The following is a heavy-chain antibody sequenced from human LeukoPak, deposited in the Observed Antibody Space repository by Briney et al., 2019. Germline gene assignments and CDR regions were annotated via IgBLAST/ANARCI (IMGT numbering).Heavy chain of an antibody. V-gene: IGHV1-8*01. CDR2: MNPNSGNT. Sequence: SVKVSCEASGYTFTSYDINWVRQATGQGLEWMGWMNPNSGNTGYAQKFQGRVTMTRNTSISTAYMELSSLRSEDTAVYYCARSSVDTAMVALVHWFDPWGQGTLVTVSS. CDR3: ARSSVDTAMVALVHWFDP. D-gene: IGHD5-18*01. CDR1: GYTFTSYD. J-gene: IGHJ5*02.